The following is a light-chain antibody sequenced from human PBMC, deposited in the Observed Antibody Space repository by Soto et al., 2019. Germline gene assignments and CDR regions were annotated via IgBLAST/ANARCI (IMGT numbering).Light chain of an antibody. V-gene: IGKV1-39*01. CDR3: QQSYNTPIT. CDR1: QNIESS. CDR2: AAS. Sequence: DIQMTQSPSSLSAFVGDRVTITCRASQNIESSLNWYQQQPGRAPRLLIYAASSLQSGVPSRFSGRGSGTDFTLTISSLQPEDLATYYCQQSYNTPITFGQGTRLEIK. J-gene: IGKJ5*01.